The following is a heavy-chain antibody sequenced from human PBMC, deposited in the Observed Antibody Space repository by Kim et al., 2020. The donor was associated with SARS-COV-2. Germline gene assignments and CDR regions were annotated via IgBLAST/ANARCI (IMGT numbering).Heavy chain of an antibody. CDR3: ARGCGSASCPLYFDY. V-gene: IGHV3-7*03. D-gene: IGHD2-2*01. CDR2: IKQDGSEK. Sequence: GGSLRLSCAASGFTFSSYWMNWVRQAPGKGLEWVANIKQDGSEKYYVDSLKGRFTISRDNARNSLYLQMSSLGAEDTAVYYCARGCGSASCPLYFDYWGQGTLVAVSS. J-gene: IGHJ4*02. CDR1: GFTFSSYW.